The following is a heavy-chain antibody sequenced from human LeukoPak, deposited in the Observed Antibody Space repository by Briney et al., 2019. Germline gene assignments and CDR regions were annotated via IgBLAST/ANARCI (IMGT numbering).Heavy chain of an antibody. J-gene: IGHJ3*02. D-gene: IGHD3-22*01. CDR2: IYYSGST. CDR1: GGSISSGGYY. Sequence: PSETLSLTCTVSGGSISSGGYYWSWIRQHPGKGLEWIGYIYYSGSTYYNPSLKSRVTISVDTSKNQFSLKLSSVTAADTAVYYCARGSYYYDSSGYYTRVGAFDIWGQGTMVTVSS. CDR3: ARGSYYYDSSGYYTRVGAFDI. V-gene: IGHV4-31*03.